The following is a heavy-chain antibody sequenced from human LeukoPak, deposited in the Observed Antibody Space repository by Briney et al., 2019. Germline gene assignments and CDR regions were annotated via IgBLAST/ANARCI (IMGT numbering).Heavy chain of an antibody. Sequence: GGSLRLSCAASGFTFSSYGMHWVRQAPGKGLEWVAVISYDGSNKYYADSVKGRFTISRDNSKNTLYLQMNSLRAEDTAVYYCAKGGVVVITYWFDPWGQGTLVTVSP. D-gene: IGHD3-22*01. CDR2: ISYDGSNK. V-gene: IGHV3-30*18. CDR3: AKGGVVVITYWFDP. J-gene: IGHJ5*02. CDR1: GFTFSSYG.